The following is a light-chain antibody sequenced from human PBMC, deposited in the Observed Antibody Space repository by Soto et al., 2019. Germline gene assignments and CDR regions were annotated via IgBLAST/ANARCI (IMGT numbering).Light chain of an antibody. V-gene: IGKV1-33*01. Sequence: IQMTQSPSTLSASVGDRVTITCRASQGLSGWLAWYQQKPGKAPKLLIYDASNLETGVPSRFSGSGSGTDFTLTISSLQPEDIATYFCQQYENLPLTFGGGTKVEI. J-gene: IGKJ4*01. CDR3: QQYENLPLT. CDR2: DAS. CDR1: QGLSGW.